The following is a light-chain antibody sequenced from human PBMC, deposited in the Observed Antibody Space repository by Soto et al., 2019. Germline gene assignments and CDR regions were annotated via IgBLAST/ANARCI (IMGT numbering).Light chain of an antibody. CDR3: AAWDDSPNGYV. CDR1: SSNIGSHD. J-gene: IGLJ1*01. CDR2: VTN. V-gene: IGLV1-44*01. Sequence: QSVLAQPPSASGTPGQRVTISCSGSSSNIGSHDVNWYQQVPGTAPKLLIYVTNQRPSGVPDRFSGSKSGTSASLAISGLQSEDEADYYCAAWDDSPNGYVFGTGTKVTVL.